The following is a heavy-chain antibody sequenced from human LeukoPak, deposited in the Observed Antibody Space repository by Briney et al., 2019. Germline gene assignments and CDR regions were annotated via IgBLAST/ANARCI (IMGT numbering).Heavy chain of an antibody. J-gene: IGHJ4*02. Sequence: PSETLSLTCSVSRGSISTYYWSWLRQPPGEGLEWIGFVFYSGTTNSNPSVKSRVSMSVDMSKNHLSLELTSVTAADSAVYYCARSRSSSPYYFDTWGQGTLVTVSS. CDR1: RGSISTYY. D-gene: IGHD6-19*01. V-gene: IGHV4-59*01. CDR3: ARSRSSSPYYFDT. CDR2: VFYSGTT.